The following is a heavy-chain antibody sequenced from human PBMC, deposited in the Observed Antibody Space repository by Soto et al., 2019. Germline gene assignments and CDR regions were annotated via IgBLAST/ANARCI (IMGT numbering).Heavy chain of an antibody. CDR3: AKGIAEMGTTPDAFDI. CDR2: ISYDGSNK. J-gene: IGHJ3*02. Sequence: PGGSLRLSCAASGFTFSSYGMHWARQAPGKGLEWVAVISYDGSNKYYADSVKGRFTISRDNSKNTLYLQMNSLRAEAPAVYSCAKGIAEMGTTPDAFDICGQGPMVTVSS. V-gene: IGHV3-30*18. CDR1: GFTFSSYG. D-gene: IGHD1-1*01.